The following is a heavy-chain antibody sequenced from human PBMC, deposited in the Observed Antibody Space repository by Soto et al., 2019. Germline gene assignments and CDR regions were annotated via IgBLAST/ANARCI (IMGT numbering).Heavy chain of an antibody. CDR3: AGEATNPAIFDY. CDR1: GFTFSNYA. J-gene: IGHJ4*02. CDR2: ISYDGRNK. D-gene: IGHD1-26*01. V-gene: IGHV3-30*04. Sequence: PGGSLRLSCAASGFTFSNYAMHWVRQAPGKGLEWVAVISYDGRNKNYADSVKGRFTISRDNAKNSLYLQMNSLRAEDTAVYYCAGEATNPAIFDYWGQGTLVTVSS.